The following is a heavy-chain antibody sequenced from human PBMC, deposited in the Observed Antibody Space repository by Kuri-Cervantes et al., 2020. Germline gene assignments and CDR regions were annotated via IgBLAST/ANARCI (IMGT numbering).Heavy chain of an antibody. CDR1: GGSISSYY. D-gene: IGHD2-15*01. CDR3: ARDLSGQGYFDY. J-gene: IGHJ4*02. CDR2: IYTSGST. Sequence: GSLRLSCTVSGGSISSYYWSWIRQPAGKGLEWIGRIYTSGSTNYNPSLKSRVTISVDTSKNQFSLKLSSVTAADTAVYYCARDLSGQGYFDYWGQGTLVTVSS. V-gene: IGHV4-4*07.